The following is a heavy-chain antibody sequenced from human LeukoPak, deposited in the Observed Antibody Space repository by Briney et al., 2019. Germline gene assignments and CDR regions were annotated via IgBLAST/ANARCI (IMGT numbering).Heavy chain of an antibody. D-gene: IGHD6-13*01. Sequence: SVKVSCKASGYTFTSYGISWVRQAPGQGLEWMGGIIPIFGTANYAQKFQGRVTITADESTSTAYMELSRLRSEDTAVYYCASTGIAAAGKYYYYYMDVWGKGTTVTISS. J-gene: IGHJ6*03. V-gene: IGHV1-69*13. CDR2: IIPIFGTA. CDR3: ASTGIAAAGKYYYYYMDV. CDR1: GYTFTSYG.